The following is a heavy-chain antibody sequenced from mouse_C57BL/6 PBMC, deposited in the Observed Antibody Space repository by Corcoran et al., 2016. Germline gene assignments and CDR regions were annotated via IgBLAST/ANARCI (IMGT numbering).Heavy chain of an antibody. J-gene: IGHJ2*01. CDR3: ARRGYGSSYDY. Sequence: EVQLQQSGPELVKPGASVKISCKASGYTFTDYYMNWVKQSHGKSLEWIGDINPNNGGTSYNQKFKGKATLPVDKSSSTAYMELRSLTSEDSAVYYCARRGYGSSYDYWGQGTTLTVSS. V-gene: IGHV1-26*01. CDR2: INPNNGGT. CDR1: GYTFTDYY. D-gene: IGHD1-1*01.